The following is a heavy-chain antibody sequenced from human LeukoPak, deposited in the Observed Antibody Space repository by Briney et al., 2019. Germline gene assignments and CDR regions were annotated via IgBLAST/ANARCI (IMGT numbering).Heavy chain of an antibody. D-gene: IGHD3-22*01. CDR3: ARHRDFDSTGYYYPLFDY. CDR1: GYTFTGYY. CDR2: INANHGGT. J-gene: IGHJ4*02. V-gene: IGHV1-2*02. Sequence: WASVKVSCKASGYTFTGYYLHWVRQAPGQGLEWMGWINANHGGTNYAQQFQGRVTMTRDTSISTAYMELSRLRSDDAAVYYCARHRDFDSTGYYYPLFDYWGQGTLVPVSS.